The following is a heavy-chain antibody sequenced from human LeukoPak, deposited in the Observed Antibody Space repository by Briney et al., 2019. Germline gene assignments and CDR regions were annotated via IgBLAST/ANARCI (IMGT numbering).Heavy chain of an antibody. CDR1: GGSISSGSYY. Sequence: PSETLSLTCTVSGGSISSGSYYWSWIRQPPGKGLEWIGYIYYSGSTNYNPSLKSRVTISVDTSKNQFSLKLSSVTAADTAVYYCAREESLVWFGESYNWFDPWGQGTLVTVSS. V-gene: IGHV4-61*01. D-gene: IGHD3-10*01. CDR3: AREESLVWFGESYNWFDP. CDR2: IYYSGST. J-gene: IGHJ5*02.